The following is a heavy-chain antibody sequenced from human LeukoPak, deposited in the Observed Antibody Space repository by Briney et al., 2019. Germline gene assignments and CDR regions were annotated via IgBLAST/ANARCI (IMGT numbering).Heavy chain of an antibody. V-gene: IGHV3-30*04. Sequence: GGSLRLSCAASGFTVSSYAMHWVRQAPGKGLEWVAVISYDGSNKYYADSVKGRFTISRDNSKNTLYLQMNSLRAEDTAVYYCARGGYESDYWGQGTLVTVSS. J-gene: IGHJ4*02. CDR1: GFTVSSYA. CDR3: ARGGYESDY. CDR2: ISYDGSNK. D-gene: IGHD5-12*01.